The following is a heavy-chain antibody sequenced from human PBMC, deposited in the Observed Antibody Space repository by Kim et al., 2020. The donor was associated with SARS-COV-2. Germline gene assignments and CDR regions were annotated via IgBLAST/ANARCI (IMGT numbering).Heavy chain of an antibody. V-gene: IGHV1-3*01. Sequence: GNTKYSQTFQGRVTITRDTSASTAYMELSSLRSEDTAVYYCARSRGYFDYWGQGTLVTVSS. D-gene: IGHD3-10*01. CDR3: ARSRGYFDY. CDR2: GNT. J-gene: IGHJ4*02.